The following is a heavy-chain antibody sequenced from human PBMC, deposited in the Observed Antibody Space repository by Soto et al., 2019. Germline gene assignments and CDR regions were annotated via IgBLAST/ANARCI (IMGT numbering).Heavy chain of an antibody. D-gene: IGHD4-4*01. V-gene: IGHV1-18*04. Sequence: ASVKVSCKASGYTFTSYGISWVRQAPGQRLEWMAWISAYNGNTNYAQKLQGRVTMTTDTFTSTAYMELRSLRSDDTAVYYCARAEPTVTTLYYYGMDVWGQGTTVTVSS. CDR1: GYTFTSYG. CDR2: ISAYNGNT. CDR3: ARAEPTVTTLYYYGMDV. J-gene: IGHJ6*02.